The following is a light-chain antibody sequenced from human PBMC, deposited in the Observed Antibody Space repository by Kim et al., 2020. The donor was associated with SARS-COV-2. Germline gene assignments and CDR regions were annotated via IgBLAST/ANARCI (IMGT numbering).Light chain of an antibody. CDR2: GNN. V-gene: IGLV1-40*01. CDR3: QSYDSSLSGSV. CDR1: ISNIGAGYD. Sequence: ATISCTGRISNIGAGYDVHWYQQLPGTAPKLLIYGNNNRPSGVPDRFSGSKSGTSASLAITGLQAEDEADYYCQSYDSSLSGSVFGGGTQLTVL. J-gene: IGLJ3*02.